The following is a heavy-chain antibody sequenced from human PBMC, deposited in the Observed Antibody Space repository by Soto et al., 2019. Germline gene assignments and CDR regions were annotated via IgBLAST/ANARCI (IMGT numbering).Heavy chain of an antibody. CDR3: ARDPPYYYGSGSYGFDP. D-gene: IGHD3-10*01. J-gene: IGHJ5*02. CDR1: GFTFDDYG. Sequence: EVQLVESGGGVVRPGESLRLSCAASGFTFDDYGMTWVRQAPGKGLEWVSGINWNGGSIVYADSVKGRFTISRDNAKNSLYLQMNSLRAEDTALYYCARDPPYYYGSGSYGFDPWVQGTLVTVSS. V-gene: IGHV3-20*04. CDR2: INWNGGSI.